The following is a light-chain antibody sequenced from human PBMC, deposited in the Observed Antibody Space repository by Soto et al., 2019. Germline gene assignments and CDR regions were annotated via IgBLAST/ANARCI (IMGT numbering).Light chain of an antibody. CDR2: DAS. J-gene: IGLJ2*01. CDR1: SGDIGNYYF. V-gene: IGLV2-23*01. CDR3: CSYAGGSTWV. Sequence: QSALTQPASVSGSPGQSITISRTGGSGDIGNYYFVSWYQHHPGKAPKLIIYDASKRPSGISNRFSGSKSGNTASLTISGLQADDEATYYCCSYAGGSTWVFGGGTKLTVL.